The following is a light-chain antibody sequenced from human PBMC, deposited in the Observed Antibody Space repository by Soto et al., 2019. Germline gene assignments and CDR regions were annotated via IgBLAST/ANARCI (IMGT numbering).Light chain of an antibody. CDR1: LSLSTS. CDR3: QQPSYRPPGYA. Sequence: EVVLTQSPDTLSLSPGDRATLSCRDSLSLSTSLGWYQQKFGQAPRLLIYDASKRATGMPARFSGSGSGTDFTLTISSLVPEDFAVYYCQQPSYRPPGYAFGQGTRLEI. J-gene: IGKJ2*01. V-gene: IGKV3-11*01. CDR2: DAS.